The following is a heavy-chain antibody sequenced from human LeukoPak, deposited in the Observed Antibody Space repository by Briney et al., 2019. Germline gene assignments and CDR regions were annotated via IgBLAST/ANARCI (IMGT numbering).Heavy chain of an antibody. CDR2: IYYSGST. V-gene: IGHV4-34*01. D-gene: IGHD3-22*01. Sequence: SETLSLTCAVYGGSFSGYYWSWIRQPPGKGLEWIGSIYYSGSTYYNPSLKSRVTISVDTSKNQFSLKLSSVTAADTAVYYCARLSGYYDSSGYYEGADAFDIWGQGTMVTVSS. CDR1: GGSFSGYY. J-gene: IGHJ3*02. CDR3: ARLSGYYDSSGYYEGADAFDI.